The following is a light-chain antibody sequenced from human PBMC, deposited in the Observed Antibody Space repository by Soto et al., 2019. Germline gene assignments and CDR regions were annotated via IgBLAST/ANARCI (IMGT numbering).Light chain of an antibody. CDR3: MQGRELLS. V-gene: IGKV2-28*01. CDR1: HSLLYSNAYNY. CDR2: LGS. J-gene: IGKJ5*01. Sequence: VMTQAPFSVTVTPGLPASMSCKSSHSLLYSNAYNYIDWYLQKPGQSPQLLIYLGSHRASGVPDRFSGSGSGTNFTLKINRVEAEDVGIYYCMQGRELLSFGQGTRLEIK.